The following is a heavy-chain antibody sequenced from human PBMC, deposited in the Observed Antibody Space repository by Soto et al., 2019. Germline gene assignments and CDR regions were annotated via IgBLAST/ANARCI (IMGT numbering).Heavy chain of an antibody. CDR2: ISGSGIST. V-gene: IGHV3-23*01. CDR3: ARTPTPTSQYGFDV. Sequence: PGGSLRLSCAASGFTFTSYAMSWVRQAPGKGLEWVSVISGSGISTHYADSVKGRLTISGDNSKNTLFLQVSSLRAEDTAIYYCARTPTPTSQYGFDVRGQGTTVTGSS. CDR1: GFTFTSYA. J-gene: IGHJ6*02. D-gene: IGHD2-2*01.